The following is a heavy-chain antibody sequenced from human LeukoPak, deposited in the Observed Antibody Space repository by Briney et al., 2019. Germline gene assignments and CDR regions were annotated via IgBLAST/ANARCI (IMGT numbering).Heavy chain of an antibody. CDR1: GFTFSSYW. V-gene: IGHV3-74*01. J-gene: IGHJ6*03. Sequence: GGSLRLSCAASGFTFSSYWMHWVRQAPGKGLVWVSRINTDGSSTSYADSVKGRFTISRDNAKNTLYLQMNSLRAEDTAVYYCARERSYGSGTKYYYYYMDVWGKGTTVTISS. D-gene: IGHD3-10*01. CDR2: INTDGSST. CDR3: ARERSYGSGTKYYYYYMDV.